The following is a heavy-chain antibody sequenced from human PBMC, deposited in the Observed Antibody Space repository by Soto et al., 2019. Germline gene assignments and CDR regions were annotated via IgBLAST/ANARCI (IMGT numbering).Heavy chain of an antibody. V-gene: IGHV2-5*02. D-gene: IGHD2-15*01. CDR1: GFSLRTSCVG. CDR2: IFWDDDK. J-gene: IGHJ5*02. Sequence: SWPTVVNPTQTLTLTCHFSGFSLRTSCVGVGWIPQPPGKALEWLALIFWDDDKRYSPSLRSRLSITKETSKNQVFLTMTNMDPVDTATYYCVRRVVVPDAALKWYDPWGQGILVTVSA. CDR3: VRRVVVPDAALKWYDP.